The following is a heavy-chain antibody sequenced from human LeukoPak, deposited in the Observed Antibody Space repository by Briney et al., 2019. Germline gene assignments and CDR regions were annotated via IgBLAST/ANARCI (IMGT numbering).Heavy chain of an antibody. Sequence: PSETLSLTCTVSGASMTSHYWSWIRQPPGKGLEWIGYIYYSGNINYSPSLKSRASISLDTSKNQFSLKLSSVTAADTAVYYCAANKGDYWGQGTLVTVSS. V-gene: IGHV4-59*08. CDR2: IYYSGNI. J-gene: IGHJ4*02. CDR3: AANKGDY. D-gene: IGHD4/OR15-4a*01. CDR1: GASMTSHY.